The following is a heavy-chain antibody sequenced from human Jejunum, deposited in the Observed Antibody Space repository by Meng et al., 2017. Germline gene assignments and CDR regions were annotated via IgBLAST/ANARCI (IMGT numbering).Heavy chain of an antibody. CDR3: ARDFEALNGV. D-gene: IGHD2-8*01. CDR1: GDSISRSYW. CDR2: IYHSGTT. Sequence: QVQLQESGPGLVKPWGTLSLTCAVSGDSISRSYWWSWVRQSPGKGLEWIGEIYHSGTTNYNPSLKSRVTLSVDKSKNQFSLNLSSVTAADTAVYFCARDFEALNGVWGQGTLVTVSS. V-gene: IGHV4-4*02. J-gene: IGHJ1*01.